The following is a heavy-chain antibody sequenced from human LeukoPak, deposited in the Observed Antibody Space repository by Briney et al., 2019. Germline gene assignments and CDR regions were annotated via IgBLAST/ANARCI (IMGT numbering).Heavy chain of an antibody. Sequence: PSETLSLTCTVSGGSISSYYWSWIRQPPGKGLEWIGYIYYSGSTDYNPSLKSRVTISVDTSKNQFSLKLSSVTAADTAVYYCARLNFQYSGSYGSAFDIWGQGTMVTVSS. CDR1: GGSISSYY. J-gene: IGHJ3*02. D-gene: IGHD1-26*01. CDR2: IYYSGST. CDR3: ARLNFQYSGSYGSAFDI. V-gene: IGHV4-59*01.